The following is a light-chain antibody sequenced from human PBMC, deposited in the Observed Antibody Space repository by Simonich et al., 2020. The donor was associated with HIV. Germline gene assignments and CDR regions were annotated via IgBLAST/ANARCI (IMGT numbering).Light chain of an antibody. V-gene: IGKV2-30*02. CDR1: QSLVHSDGNTY. J-gene: IGKJ1*01. CDR2: KVS. Sequence: VVMTQSPLSLPVTLGQPASISCRSSQSLVHSDGNTYLNWFQQRPGQSPRRLIYKVSTRDSGVPDRFSGSGSGTDFTLKISRVEAEDVGVYYCMQGTHWRTFGQGTKVEIK. CDR3: MQGTHWRT.